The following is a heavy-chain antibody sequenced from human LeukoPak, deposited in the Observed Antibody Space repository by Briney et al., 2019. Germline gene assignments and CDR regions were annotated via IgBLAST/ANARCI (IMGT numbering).Heavy chain of an antibody. CDR3: ATPAGSGYSYGLGNLY. Sequence: GGSLRLSCAASGFTFSSYAMSWVRQAPGKGLEWVSAISGSGGSTYYADSVKGRFTISRDNSKNTLYLQMNSLRAEDTAVYYCATPAGSGYSYGLGNLYWGQGTLVTVSS. V-gene: IGHV3-23*01. D-gene: IGHD5-18*01. J-gene: IGHJ4*02. CDR2: ISGSGGST. CDR1: GFTFSSYA.